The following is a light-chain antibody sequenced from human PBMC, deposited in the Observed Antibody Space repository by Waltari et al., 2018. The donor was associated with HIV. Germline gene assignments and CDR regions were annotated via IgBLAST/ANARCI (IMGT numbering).Light chain of an antibody. J-gene: IGKJ1*01. CDR2: AAS. Sequence: EIVMTQSTVTLSVSQGQRATLSCRASQSISGNIAWYQQKPGQAPRRLIFAASTRATGVPARFSGSGFGTEFTLSISDLQSEDFAIYHCQQYIEWPLTFGQGTKVEVK. V-gene: IGKV3-15*01. CDR1: QSISGN. CDR3: QQYIEWPLT.